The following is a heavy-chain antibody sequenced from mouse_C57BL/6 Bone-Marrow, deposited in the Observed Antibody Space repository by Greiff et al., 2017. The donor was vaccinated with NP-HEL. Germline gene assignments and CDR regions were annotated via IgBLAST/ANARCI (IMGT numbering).Heavy chain of an antibody. D-gene: IGHD2-5*01. Sequence: QVQLKQSGPGLVQPSQSLSIPCTVSGFSLTSYGVHWVRQSPGKGLEWLGVIWSGGSTDYNAAFISRLSISKDNSKSQVFFKMNSLQADDTAIYYCARKNYSNYFWYFDVWGTGTTVTVSS. CDR1: GFSLTSYG. CDR3: ARKNYSNYFWYFDV. V-gene: IGHV2-2*01. CDR2: IWSGGST. J-gene: IGHJ1*03.